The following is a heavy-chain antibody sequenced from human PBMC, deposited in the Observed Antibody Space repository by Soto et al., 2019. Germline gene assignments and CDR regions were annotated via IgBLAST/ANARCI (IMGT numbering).Heavy chain of an antibody. V-gene: IGHV3-33*01. CDR2: IWYDGSNK. CDR3: ARVLGGGITIFGVANYYYYGMDV. D-gene: IGHD3-3*01. Sequence: PVGSLRLSCAASGFTFSSYGMHWVRQAPGKGLEWVAVIWYDGSNKYYADSVKGRFTISRDNSKNTLYLQMNSLRAEDTAVYYCARVLGGGITIFGVANYYYYGMDVWGQGTTVTVSS. CDR1: GFTFSSYG. J-gene: IGHJ6*02.